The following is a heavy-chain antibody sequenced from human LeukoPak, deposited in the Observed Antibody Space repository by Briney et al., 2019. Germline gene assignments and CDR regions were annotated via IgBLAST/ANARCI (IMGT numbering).Heavy chain of an antibody. V-gene: IGHV4-59*08. J-gene: IGHJ4*02. D-gene: IGHD4-11*01. CDR1: GGSIRSYY. Sequence: SETLSLTRTVAGGSIRSYYWSWIRQPPGKGLEWIGYIYYSGSTNYNPSLKSRVTISVDTSKNQFSLKLSSVTAADTALYYCARYQVGPDSFDYWGQGTLVTVSS. CDR2: IYYSGST. CDR3: ARYQVGPDSFDY.